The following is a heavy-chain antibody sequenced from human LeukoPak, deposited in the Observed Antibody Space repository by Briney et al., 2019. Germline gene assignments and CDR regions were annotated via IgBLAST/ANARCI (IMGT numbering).Heavy chain of an antibody. J-gene: IGHJ4*02. CDR1: GYTFTSYY. CDR2: INPSGDST. V-gene: IGHV1-46*01. Sequence: ASVKVSCKASGYTFTSYYMHWVRQAPGQGLEWMGIINPSGDSTSYAQNFQGRVTMTRDTSTSTVYMELSSLRSEDTAVYFCARRSGEQWLVRRGAPLDYWGQGTLVTVSS. D-gene: IGHD6-19*01. CDR3: ARRSGEQWLVRRGAPLDY.